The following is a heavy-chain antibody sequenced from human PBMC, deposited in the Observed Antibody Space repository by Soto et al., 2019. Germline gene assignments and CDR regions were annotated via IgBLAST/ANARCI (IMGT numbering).Heavy chain of an antibody. CDR1: GYTFTGYY. D-gene: IGHD6-19*01. CDR2: INPNSGGT. CDR3: ARWGYSSGWVSPSYGMDV. J-gene: IGHJ6*02. V-gene: IGHV1-2*04. Sequence: QVQLVQSGAEAKKPGASVKVSCKASGYTFTGYYMHWVRQAPGQGLEWMGWINPNSGGTNYAQKFQGWVTMTRDTSISTAYMELSRLRSDYTAVYYCARWGYSSGWVSPSYGMDVWGQGTTDTVSS.